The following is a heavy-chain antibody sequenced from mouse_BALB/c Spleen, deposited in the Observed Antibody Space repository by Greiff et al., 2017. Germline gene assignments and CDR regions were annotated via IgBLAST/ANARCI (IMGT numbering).Heavy chain of an antibody. CDR1: GFTFSDYY. CDR3: ARGSFAY. V-gene: IGHV5-4*02. Sequence: EVQRVESGGGLVKPGGSLKLSCAASGFTFSDYYMYWVRQTPEKRLEWVATISDGGSYTYYPDSVKGRFTISRDNAKNNLYLQMSSLKSEDTAMYYCARGSFAYWGQGTLVTVSA. CDR2: ISDGGSYT. J-gene: IGHJ3*01.